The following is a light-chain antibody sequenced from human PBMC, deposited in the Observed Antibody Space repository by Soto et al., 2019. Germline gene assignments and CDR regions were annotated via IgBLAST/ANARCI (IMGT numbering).Light chain of an antibody. Sequence: QSVLTQPPSVSGTPGQRVTISCSGGSANIGTYTVNWYQQLPETAPTLLIYTDYQRPSGVPDRFSGSKSGTSASLALSGLQSEDEAESYCASWSDSLNGVVFGGGTKLTVL. CDR1: SANIGTYT. CDR3: ASWSDSLNGVV. V-gene: IGLV1-44*01. J-gene: IGLJ3*02. CDR2: TDY.